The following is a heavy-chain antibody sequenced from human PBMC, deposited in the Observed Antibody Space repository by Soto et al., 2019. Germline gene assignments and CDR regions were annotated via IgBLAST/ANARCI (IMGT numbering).Heavy chain of an antibody. CDR1: GFTFSSYG. CDR2: IWHDGGNK. J-gene: IGHJ4*02. D-gene: IGHD3-16*01. CDR3: ARDGDVNTGFGKDY. V-gene: IGHV3-33*01. Sequence: GGSLRLSCAASGFTFSSYGMHWVRQAPGKGLEWVAFIWHDGGNKFYAESVKGRFTISRDNSKNTLYLQMTSLSAEDTAMYYCARDGDVNTGFGKDYWGQGTLVTVSA.